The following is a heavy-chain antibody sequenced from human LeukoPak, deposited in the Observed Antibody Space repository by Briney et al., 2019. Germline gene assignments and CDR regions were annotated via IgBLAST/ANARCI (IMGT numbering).Heavy chain of an antibody. J-gene: IGHJ4*02. D-gene: IGHD2-8*01. V-gene: IGHV3-23*01. Sequence: GGSLRLSCAASGFTFSSHAMTWVRQAPGKGLEWVSAISGSGGSTYYADSVKGRFTISRDKSKNTLYLQMNSLRAEDTAVDYCAKVLHILLIPGSYLEDWGQGTLVTVSS. CDR1: GFTFSSHA. CDR3: AKVLHILLIPGSYLED. CDR2: ISGSGGST.